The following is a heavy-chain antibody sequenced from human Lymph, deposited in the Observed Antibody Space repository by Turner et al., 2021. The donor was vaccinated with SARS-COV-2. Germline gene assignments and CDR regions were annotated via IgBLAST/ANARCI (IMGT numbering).Heavy chain of an antibody. J-gene: IGHJ6*02. CDR3: ARGRYSGGGMDV. V-gene: IGHV1-8*01. D-gene: IGHD1-26*01. CDR1: GYTFTRYD. CDR2: MKPNSGNT. Sequence: QVHLVQSGAVVKKPGASVKVSCKAPGYTFTRYDINWGRQATGQGLEWMGWMKPNSGNTGDEQKFQGRVTMTRNNYISTAYMELSSLRSEDTAVYYCARGRYSGGGMDVWGQGTTVTVSS.